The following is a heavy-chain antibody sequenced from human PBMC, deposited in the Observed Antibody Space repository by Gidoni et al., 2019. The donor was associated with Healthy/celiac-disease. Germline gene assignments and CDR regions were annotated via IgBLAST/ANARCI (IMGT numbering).Heavy chain of an antibody. CDR3: ARGRFGELFDY. D-gene: IGHD3-10*01. J-gene: IGHJ4*02. V-gene: IGHV4-61*02. CDR1: GGSISSCSYY. Sequence: QVQLQESGPGLVKPSQTLSLTCTVSGGSISSCSYYWSWIRQPAGKGLEWSGRIYTSGSTNYNPTLKSRVTISVDTSKNQFSLKLSSVTAADTALYYCARGRFGELFDYWGQGTLVTVSS. CDR2: IYTSGST.